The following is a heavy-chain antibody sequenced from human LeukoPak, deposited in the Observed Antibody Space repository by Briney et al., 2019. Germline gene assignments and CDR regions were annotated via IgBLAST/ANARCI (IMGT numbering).Heavy chain of an antibody. J-gene: IGHJ4*02. CDR2: INHSGST. CDR3: ARGPNYGDRVDYLDS. Sequence: SETLSLTCAVYGGSFSGYYWSWIRQPPGKGLEWIGEINHSGSTNYNPSLKSRVTISVDTSKNQFSLKLSSVTAVDTAVYYCARGPNYGDRVDYLDSWGQGTKVTVSS. CDR1: GGSFSGYY. V-gene: IGHV4-34*01. D-gene: IGHD4-17*01.